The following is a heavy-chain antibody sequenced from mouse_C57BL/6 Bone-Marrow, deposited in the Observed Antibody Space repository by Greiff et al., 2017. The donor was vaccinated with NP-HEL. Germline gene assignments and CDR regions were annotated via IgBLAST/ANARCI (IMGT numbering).Heavy chain of an antibody. V-gene: IGHV7-3*01. J-gene: IGHJ4*01. CDR1: GFTFTDYY. CDR2: IRNKANGYTT. D-gene: IGHD1-1*01. CDR3: ALDYGSSFYAMDY. Sequence: EVKLVESGGGLVQPGGSLSLSCAASGFTFTDYYMSWVRQPPGKALEWLGFIRNKANGYTTEYSASVKGRFTISRDNSQSILYLQMNALRAEDSATYYCALDYGSSFYAMDYWGQGTSVTVSS.